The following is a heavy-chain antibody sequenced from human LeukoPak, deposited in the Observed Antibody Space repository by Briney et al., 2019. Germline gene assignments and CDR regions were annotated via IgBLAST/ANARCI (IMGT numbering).Heavy chain of an antibody. D-gene: IGHD2-15*01. CDR2: IKEDGSEK. V-gene: IGHV3-7*01. J-gene: IGHJ5*02. Sequence: GGSLRLSCAASGFTFSNYWMSWVRQAPGKGLEWVANIKEDGSEKYYVDSLKGRFTISRDNAKNSLYLQMNSLRAEDTAVYYCARGKAVYCSGSGCYWFDPWGQGTLVTVSS. CDR3: ARGKAVYCSGSGCYWFDP. CDR1: GFTFSNYW.